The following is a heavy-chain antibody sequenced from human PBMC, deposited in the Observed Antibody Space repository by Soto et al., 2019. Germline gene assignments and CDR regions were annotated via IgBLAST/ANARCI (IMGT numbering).Heavy chain of an antibody. D-gene: IGHD1-1*01. Sequence: GASVKVSCKASGYTFSGFYMHWVRQAPGQGLEWMGWINPINDGTSYAQKFQGRVTLTRDTSISTAFMELSGLTSDDTAVYYCARGLSGTTEPGWGQATKVTVCS. V-gene: IGHV1-2*02. CDR3: ARGLSGTTEPG. CDR2: INPINDGT. J-gene: IGHJ4*02. CDR1: GYTFSGFY.